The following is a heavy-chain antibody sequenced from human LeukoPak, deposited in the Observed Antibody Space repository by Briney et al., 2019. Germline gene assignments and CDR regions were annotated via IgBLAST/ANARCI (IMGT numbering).Heavy chain of an antibody. D-gene: IGHD4-17*01. V-gene: IGHV3-23*01. CDR2: SGGGGST. CDR3: AKRSPYGDYASAYFVY. J-gene: IGHJ4*02. Sequence: SGGGGSTNYADSVKGRFTISRDNSKDTLYLQMNNLRAEDTAVYYCAKRSPYGDYASAYFVYWGQGTLVTVSS.